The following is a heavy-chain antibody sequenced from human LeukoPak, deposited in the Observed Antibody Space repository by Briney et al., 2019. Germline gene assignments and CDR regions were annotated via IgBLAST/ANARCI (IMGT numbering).Heavy chain of an antibody. Sequence: SVKVSCKVSGYTLTELSMHWVRQAPGQGLEWMGGIIPIFGTANYAQKFQGRVTITADESTSTAYMELSSLRSEDTAVYYCARGRLYYDILTGYYPDAFDIWGQGTMVTVSS. CDR2: IIPIFGTA. V-gene: IGHV1-69*13. J-gene: IGHJ3*02. CDR3: ARGRLYYDILTGYYPDAFDI. D-gene: IGHD3-9*01. CDR1: GYTLTELS.